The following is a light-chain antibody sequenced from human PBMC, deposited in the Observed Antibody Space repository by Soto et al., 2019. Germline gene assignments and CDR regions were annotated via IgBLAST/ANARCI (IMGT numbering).Light chain of an antibody. CDR2: KAS. Sequence: DIQMTQSPSTLSGSVGDRVTITCRASQTISSWLAWYQQKPGKAPKLLIYKASTLKSGVPSRFSGSGSGTEFTLTISSLQPDDFATYYCQHYNSTPEAFGQGTKVELK. V-gene: IGKV1-5*03. J-gene: IGKJ1*01. CDR3: QHYNSTPEA. CDR1: QTISSW.